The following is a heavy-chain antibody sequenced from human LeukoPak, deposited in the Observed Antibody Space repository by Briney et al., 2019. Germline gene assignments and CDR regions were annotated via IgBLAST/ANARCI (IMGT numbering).Heavy chain of an antibody. J-gene: IGHJ4*02. D-gene: IGHD5-18*01. CDR3: AREGEPWSSSYYFDY. CDR2: IFYSGST. CDR1: SGSISTNNYY. V-gene: IGHV4-39*07. Sequence: SETLSLTCTVSSGSISTNNYYWGWVRQPPGKALEWIGNIFYSGSTYYSPSLKSRVTISVDTSKNQLSLNLDSVTAADTAVYYCAREGEPWSSSYYFDYWGQGTLVTAS.